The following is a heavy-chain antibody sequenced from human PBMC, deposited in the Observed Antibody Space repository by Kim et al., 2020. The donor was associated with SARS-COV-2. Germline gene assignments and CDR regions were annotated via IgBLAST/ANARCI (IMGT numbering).Heavy chain of an antibody. CDR3: AREPKKTGYSSSWYRGYNWFDP. Sequence: GGSLRLSCAASGFTFSSYAMHWVRQAPGKGLEWVAVISYDGSNKYYADSVKGRFTISRDNSKNTLYLQMNSLRAEDTAVYYCAREPKKTGYSSSWYRGYNWFDPWGQGTLVTVSS. CDR2: ISYDGSNK. J-gene: IGHJ5*02. CDR1: GFTFSSYA. V-gene: IGHV3-30-3*01. D-gene: IGHD6-13*01.